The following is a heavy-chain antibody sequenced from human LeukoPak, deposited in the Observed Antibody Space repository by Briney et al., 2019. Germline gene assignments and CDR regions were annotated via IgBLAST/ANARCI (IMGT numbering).Heavy chain of an antibody. CDR3: ARGTGGYRFDP. Sequence: SETLSLTCAVSGASMSNYHWSWIRQPPGRGLEYIGYVYNSGSTFYNPSLKSRVTISADTSRKQFSLKRTSVTATDTAVYYCARGTGGYRFDPWGQGILVTVSS. J-gene: IGHJ5*02. V-gene: IGHV4-59*01. CDR1: GASMSNYH. CDR2: VYNSGST. D-gene: IGHD1-1*01.